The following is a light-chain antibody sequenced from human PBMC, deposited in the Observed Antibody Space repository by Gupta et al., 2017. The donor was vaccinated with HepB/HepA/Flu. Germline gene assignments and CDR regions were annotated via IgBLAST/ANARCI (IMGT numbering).Light chain of an antibody. J-gene: IGKJ1*01. V-gene: IGKV2-30*02. CDR3: MQGKHWPWT. CDR1: QSLVQSDGNTY. CDR2: KVS. Sequence: DVVMTQSPLSLPVTLGQPASISCRSSQSLVQSDGNTYLNWFQQRPGQSPRRLIYKVSNRDSGVPDRFSGSGSGTDFTLKISRVEAEDLGIYYCMQGKHWPWTFGQGTKVEIK.